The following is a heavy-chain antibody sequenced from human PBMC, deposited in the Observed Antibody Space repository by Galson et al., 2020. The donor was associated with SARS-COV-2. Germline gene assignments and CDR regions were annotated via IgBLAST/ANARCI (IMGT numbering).Heavy chain of an antibody. CDR1: EAPMSSYY. D-gene: IGHD4-17*01. Sequence: ETSETRSLTCSVSEAPMSSYYWSWIRQPPGKGLEWIGYISYSGSTSYNPSLRSRVTISVDLSKNQPSLKVTSVTAADTAVYYCARDPAPLYGDNYDYGMDVWGRGTTVTVSS. CDR2: ISYSGST. CDR3: ARDPAPLYGDNYDYGMDV. J-gene: IGHJ6*02. V-gene: IGHV4-59*01.